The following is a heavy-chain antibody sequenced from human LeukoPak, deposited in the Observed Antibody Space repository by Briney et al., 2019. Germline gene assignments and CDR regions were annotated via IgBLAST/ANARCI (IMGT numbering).Heavy chain of an antibody. D-gene: IGHD2-15*01. V-gene: IGHV4-30-4*08. J-gene: IGHJ4*02. CDR3: ARESGGRGDY. CDR2: IYYSGST. Sequence: LRLSCAASGFTFSSYAMSWVRQPPGKGLEWIGYIYYSGSTYYNPSLKSRVTISVDTSKNQFSLKLSSVTAADTAVYYCARESGGRGDYWGQGTLVTVSS. CDR1: GFTFSSYA.